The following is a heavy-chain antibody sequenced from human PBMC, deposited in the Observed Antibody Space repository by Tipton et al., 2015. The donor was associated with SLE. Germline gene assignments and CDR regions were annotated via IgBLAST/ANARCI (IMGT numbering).Heavy chain of an antibody. V-gene: IGHV3-53*01. CDR2: IYSGGST. J-gene: IGHJ6*04. CDR3: ARVPPYIAVAGNTDV. CDR1: GFTVSSNY. D-gene: IGHD6-19*01. Sequence: SLRLSCAASGFTVSSNYMSWVRQAPGKGLEWVSVIYSGGSTYYADSVKGRFTISRDNAKNSLYLQMNSLRAEDTAVYYCARVPPYIAVAGNTDVWGKGTTVTVSS.